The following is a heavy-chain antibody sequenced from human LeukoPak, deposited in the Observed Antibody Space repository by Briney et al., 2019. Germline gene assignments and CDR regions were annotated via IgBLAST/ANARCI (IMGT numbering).Heavy chain of an antibody. V-gene: IGHV1-2*02. CDR1: GYTFTAYY. Sequence: ASVKVSCKAFGYTFTAYYMHWVRQAPGQGLEWMGWINPTSGGTNYAQKFQGRVTMTRDTSINTAYMELSRLRSDGTAIYYCAPLIQAARTYYFDYWGQGTLVTVSS. CDR3: APLIQAARTYYFDY. J-gene: IGHJ4*02. D-gene: IGHD6-25*01. CDR2: INPTSGGT.